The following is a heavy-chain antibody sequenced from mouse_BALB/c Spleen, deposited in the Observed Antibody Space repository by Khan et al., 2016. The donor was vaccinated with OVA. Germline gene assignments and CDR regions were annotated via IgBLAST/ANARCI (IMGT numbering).Heavy chain of an antibody. J-gene: IGHJ4*01. CDR1: GFSLTNYG. D-gene: IGHD2-10*01. CDR3: ARQPYYHYYIMDY. Sequence: VQLQESGPGLVTPSQSLSITCTISGFSLTNYGVHWVRQPLGKGLEWLVVIWSDGSTAYNSALNSRLSISKDNSKSQVFLKMNSLQTDDTAMYYCARQPYYHYYIMDYWGQGTSVTVSS. CDR2: IWSDGST. V-gene: IGHV2-6-1*01.